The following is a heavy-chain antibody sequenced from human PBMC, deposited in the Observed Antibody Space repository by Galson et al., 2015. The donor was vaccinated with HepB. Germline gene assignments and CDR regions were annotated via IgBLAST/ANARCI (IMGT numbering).Heavy chain of an antibody. CDR3: ARDIGGGEDY. CDR2: ISGYSGNT. Sequence: SVKVSCKASGYTFSIYSISWVRQAPGQGLEWVGWISGYSGNTLYAQKLQGRVTLTTGTSTTTAYMELRSLTSDDAAVYYCARDIGGGEDYWGQGTLVTVSS. J-gene: IGHJ4*02. CDR1: GYTFSIYS. V-gene: IGHV1-18*01. D-gene: IGHD3-16*01.